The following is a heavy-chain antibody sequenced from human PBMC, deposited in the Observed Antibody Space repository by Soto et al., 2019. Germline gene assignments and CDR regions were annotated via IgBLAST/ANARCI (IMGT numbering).Heavy chain of an antibody. CDR3: AKDPIAARPGY. CDR2: ISGSGGST. D-gene: IGHD6-6*01. CDR1: GFTFSSYA. V-gene: IGHV3-23*01. Sequence: GGSLRHSCAASGFTFSSYAMSWGRQAPGKGLEWVSAISGSGGSTYYADSVKGRFTISRDNSKNTLYLQMNSLRAEDTAVYYCAKDPIAARPGYWGQGTLVTVSS. J-gene: IGHJ4*02.